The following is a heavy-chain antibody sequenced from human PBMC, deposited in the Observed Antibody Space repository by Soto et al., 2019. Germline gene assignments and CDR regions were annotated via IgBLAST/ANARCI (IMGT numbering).Heavy chain of an antibody. CDR1: GGSISSYY. V-gene: IGHV4-59*01. Sequence: PSEPLSLTCTVSGGSISSYYWSWIRQPPGKGLEWIGYIYYNGSTNYNPSLKSRVTISVDTSKNQFSLKLSSVTAAETAVYYCARTRAYGSGSQKYYYYGMDVWGQGTTVTVSS. J-gene: IGHJ6*02. D-gene: IGHD3-10*01. CDR3: ARTRAYGSGSQKYYYYGMDV. CDR2: IYYNGST.